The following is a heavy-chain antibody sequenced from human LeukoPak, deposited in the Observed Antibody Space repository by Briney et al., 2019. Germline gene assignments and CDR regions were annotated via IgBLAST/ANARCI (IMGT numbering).Heavy chain of an antibody. CDR1: GFTVSSNY. J-gene: IGHJ4*02. Sequence: GGSLRLSCAASGFTVSSNYMSWVRQAPGKGLEWVSVIYSGGSTYYADSVKGRFTISRDNSKNTLYLQMNSLRAEDTAVYYCATLGYCSSTSCRGDYWGQGTLVTVSP. CDR2: IYSGGST. D-gene: IGHD2-2*01. V-gene: IGHV3-53*01. CDR3: ATLGYCSSTSCRGDY.